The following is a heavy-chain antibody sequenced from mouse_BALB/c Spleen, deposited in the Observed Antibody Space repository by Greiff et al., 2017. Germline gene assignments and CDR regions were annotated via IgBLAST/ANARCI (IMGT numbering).Heavy chain of an antibody. D-gene: IGHD2-4*01. Sequence: VKLVESGPGLVQPSQSLSITCTVSGFSLTSYGVHWVRQSPGKGLEWLGVIWSGGSTDYNAAFISRLSISKDNSKSQVFFKMNSLQANDTAIYYCARNLMIPWFAYWGQGTLVTVSA. CDR3: ARNLMIPWFAY. J-gene: IGHJ3*01. V-gene: IGHV2-2*02. CDR2: IWSGGST. CDR1: GFSLTSYG.